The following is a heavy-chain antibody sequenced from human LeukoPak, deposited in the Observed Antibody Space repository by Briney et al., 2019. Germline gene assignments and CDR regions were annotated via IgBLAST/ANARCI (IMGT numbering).Heavy chain of an antibody. V-gene: IGHV4-59*01. CDR2: IYYSGST. D-gene: IGHD2-2*01. CDR3: ARVSPVPAAIRGYFDY. J-gene: IGHJ4*02. Sequence: TETLSLTCTVSGGSISSYYWSWIRQPPGKGLEWIGYIYYSGSTSYNPSLKSRVTISVDTSKNQFSLKLSSVTAADTAVYYCARVSPVPAAIRGYFDYWGQGTLVTVSS. CDR1: GGSISSYY.